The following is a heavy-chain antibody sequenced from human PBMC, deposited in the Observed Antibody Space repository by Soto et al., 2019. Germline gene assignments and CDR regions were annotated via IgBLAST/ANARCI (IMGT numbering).Heavy chain of an antibody. CDR2: IYSGGST. Sequence: EVQLVESGGRLVQPGGSLRLSCAASGFTVSTKYMSWVRQAPGKGLEWVSVIYSGGSTFYADSVRSRFTISRDNSKNTVNLQMSSLRAEDTAVYYCARDSWAADYWGQGTLVTVSS. J-gene: IGHJ4*02. CDR1: GFTVSTKY. CDR3: ARDSWAADY. V-gene: IGHV3-66*01. D-gene: IGHD3-16*01.